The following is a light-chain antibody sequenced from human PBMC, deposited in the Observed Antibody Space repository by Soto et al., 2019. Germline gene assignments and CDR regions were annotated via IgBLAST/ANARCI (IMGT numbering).Light chain of an antibody. V-gene: IGKV3-20*01. J-gene: IGKJ2*01. Sequence: DIVLTQSPGALSFSPGERATLSCRTSQSVDSAYLAWYQQKPGQAPRLLIYATSTRATGIPDRFSGSGSGADFTLTISRLEPEDFAVYYCQQFGNSLYTFGQGTKVDIK. CDR2: ATS. CDR3: QQFGNSLYT. CDR1: QSVDSAY.